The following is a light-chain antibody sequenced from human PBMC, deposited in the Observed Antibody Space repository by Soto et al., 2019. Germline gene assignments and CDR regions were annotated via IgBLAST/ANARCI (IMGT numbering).Light chain of an antibody. CDR1: SSNIGNNY. V-gene: IGLV1-51*01. Sequence: QSVLTQPPSVSASPGQKVTISCAGSSSNIGNNYVSWYQQLPGTAPKLLIYDNNKRPSGIPDRFSGSKSGTSATLCITGLQTGDEADYYCGTWDSSLSAAVFGGVTQLTVL. CDR2: DNN. CDR3: GTWDSSLSAAV. J-gene: IGLJ7*01.